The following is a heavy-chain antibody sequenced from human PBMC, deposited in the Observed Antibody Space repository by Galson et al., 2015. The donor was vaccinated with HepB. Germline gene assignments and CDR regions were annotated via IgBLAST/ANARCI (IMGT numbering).Heavy chain of an antibody. CDR1: GYTFTSYY. V-gene: IGHV1-46*01. J-gene: IGHJ6*02. Sequence: SVKVSCKASGYTFTSYYMRWVRQAPGQGLEWMGIINPSGGSTSYAQKFQGRVTMTRDTSTSTVYMELSSLRSEDTAVYYCARDRSSGLHRGGMDVWGQGTTVTVSS. CDR3: ARDRSSGLHRGGMDV. D-gene: IGHD3-22*01. CDR2: INPSGGST.